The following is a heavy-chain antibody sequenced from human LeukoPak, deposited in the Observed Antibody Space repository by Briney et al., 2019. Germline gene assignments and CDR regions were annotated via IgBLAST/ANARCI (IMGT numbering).Heavy chain of an antibody. D-gene: IGHD2-21*01. CDR3: ASCGGGGNWFDP. CDR2: IIPIFGTA. CDR1: GGTFSSYA. V-gene: IGHV1-69*01. Sequence: GASVKVSCKASGGTFSSYAISWVRQAPGQGLEWMGGIIPIFGTANYAQKFQGRVTITADESTSTAYMELSSLRSEDTAVYYWASCGGGGNWFDPWGQGTLVTVSS. J-gene: IGHJ5*02.